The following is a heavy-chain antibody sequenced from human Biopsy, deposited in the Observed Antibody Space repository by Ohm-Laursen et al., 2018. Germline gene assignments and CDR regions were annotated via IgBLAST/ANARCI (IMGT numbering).Heavy chain of an antibody. J-gene: IGHJ6*02. Sequence: SDTLFFICPVCGGSVSDRFHFWSWIRQPPGKGLEGMGDVYYSGTTNHNTPLKSLLTISVDTSKIQLSLNLNSVTAADTAGYFCARDVKRYGSDTSCYSGYFGMDVWGQGTTVTVS. CDR3: ARDVKRYGSDTSCYSGYFGMDV. D-gene: IGHD2-2*01. CDR2: VYYSGTT. CDR1: GGSVSDRFHF. V-gene: IGHV4-61*01.